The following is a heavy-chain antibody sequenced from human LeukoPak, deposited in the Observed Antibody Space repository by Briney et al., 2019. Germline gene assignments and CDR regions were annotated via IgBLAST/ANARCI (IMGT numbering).Heavy chain of an antibody. CDR3: AMEFLVVVSGIEY. CDR2: INWNTGRI. V-gene: IGHV3-9*01. D-gene: IGHD2-2*01. Sequence: PARSLSLSCAASGLTFHEYALNWIRQAPGKGLEWVANINWNTGRIVYADSVRGRFTFSGDNDDNAPQMQINRLSADDAAFYYCAMEFLVVVSGIEYWGEGDLVTVSS. J-gene: IGHJ4*02. CDR1: GLTFHEYA.